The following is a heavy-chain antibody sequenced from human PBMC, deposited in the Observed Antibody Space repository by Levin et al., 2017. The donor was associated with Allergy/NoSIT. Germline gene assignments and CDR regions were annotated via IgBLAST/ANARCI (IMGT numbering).Heavy chain of an antibody. V-gene: IGHV4-39*01. CDR2: IYYSGST. J-gene: IGHJ6*02. CDR3: SRHLFFLGSTGYSSSWYRKTNYYYYYYGMDV. D-gene: IGHD6-13*01. CDR1: GGSISSSSYY. Sequence: SQTLSLTCTVSGGSISSSSYYWGWIRQPPGKGLVWIGSIYYSGSTYYNPSLKSRVTISVDTSKNQFSLKLSSVTAADTAVYYCSRHLFFLGSTGYSSSWYRKTNYYYYYYGMDVWGQGTTVTVSS.